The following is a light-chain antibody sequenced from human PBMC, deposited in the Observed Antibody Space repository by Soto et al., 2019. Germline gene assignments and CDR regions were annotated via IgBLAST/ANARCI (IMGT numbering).Light chain of an antibody. CDR1: QSVSSSY. CDR3: QQYNNWPPRLT. CDR2: GAS. J-gene: IGKJ4*01. Sequence: EIVLTQSPGTLSLSPGERDTLSCRASQSVSSSYLAWYQQKPGQAPRLLIYGASTRATGIPARFSGSGSGTEFTLTISSLQSEDFAVYYCQQYNNWPPRLTFGGGTKGDIK. V-gene: IGKV3-15*01.